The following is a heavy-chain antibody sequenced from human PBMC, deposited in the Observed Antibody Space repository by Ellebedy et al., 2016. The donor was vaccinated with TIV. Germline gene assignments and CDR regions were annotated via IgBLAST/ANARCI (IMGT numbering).Heavy chain of an antibody. Sequence: GESLKISCAASGFTVTTNYMNWARQAPGKGLEWVSSIDTTSTHIYYADSVKGRFTISRDNAKNSLYLQMNSLRPEDTAVYYCARSGSYPTRYFDYWGQGALVTVSS. V-gene: IGHV3-21*01. J-gene: IGHJ4*02. CDR3: ARSGSYPTRYFDY. CDR1: GFTVTTNY. CDR2: IDTTSTHI. D-gene: IGHD1-26*01.